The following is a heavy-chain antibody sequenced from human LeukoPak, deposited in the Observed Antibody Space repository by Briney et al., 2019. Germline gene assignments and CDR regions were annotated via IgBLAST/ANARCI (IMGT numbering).Heavy chain of an antibody. CDR3: VTDRRSSGSQTGAAGDY. CDR1: GFTFSNAW. V-gene: IGHV3-15*01. D-gene: IGHD1-26*01. CDR2: IKSKIDGGTT. Sequence: GGSLRLSCAASGFTFSNAWMSWVRQAPGQGLEWVGRIKSKIDGGTTDYAAPVKGRFTISRDDSKNTLYLQMDSLKTEDTAVYYCVTDRRSSGSQTGAAGDYWGQGTLVTVSS. J-gene: IGHJ4*02.